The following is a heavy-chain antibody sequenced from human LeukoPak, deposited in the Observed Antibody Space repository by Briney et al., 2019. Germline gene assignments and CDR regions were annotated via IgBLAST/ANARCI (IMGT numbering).Heavy chain of an antibody. CDR1: GFTFSSYG. V-gene: IGHV3-33*01. D-gene: IGHD3-22*01. Sequence: GGSLRLSCAASGFTFSSYGMHWVRPAPGKGLERVAVIWYDGSNKYYADSVKGRCTISRDNSTNTLYLQMNSLRAEDTAVYYCARDSNYYDRDWFDPWGQGTLVTVSS. CDR2: IWYDGSNK. CDR3: ARDSNYYDRDWFDP. J-gene: IGHJ5*02.